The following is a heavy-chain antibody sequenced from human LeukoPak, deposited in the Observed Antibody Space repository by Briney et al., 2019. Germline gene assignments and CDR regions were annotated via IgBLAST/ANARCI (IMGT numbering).Heavy chain of an antibody. D-gene: IGHD6-13*01. Sequence: GESLKISCKGSGYSFTSYWIGWVRQMPGKGLEWMGIIYPGDSDTRYSPSFQGQVTISADKSISTAYLQWSSPKASDTAMYYCARVGRLYSSSWYFDYWGQGTLVTVSS. J-gene: IGHJ4*02. CDR1: GYSFTSYW. V-gene: IGHV5-51*01. CDR3: ARVGRLYSSSWYFDY. CDR2: IYPGDSDT.